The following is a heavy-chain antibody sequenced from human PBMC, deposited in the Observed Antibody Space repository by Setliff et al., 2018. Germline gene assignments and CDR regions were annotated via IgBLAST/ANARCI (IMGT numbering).Heavy chain of an antibody. CDR1: GFTFRDYS. CDR3: AKVPGIATAGQTDRYYYYYYYMDV. V-gene: IGHV3-23*01. J-gene: IGHJ6*03. Sequence: GGSLRLSCATSGFTFRDYSLTWVRQAPGKGLEWVSGIDQGSRGYYPDSMKGRFTISRDNYRNTISLQINDLRVEDTATYYCAKVPGIATAGQTDRYYYYYYYMDVWGKGTTVTVSS. CDR2: IDQGSRG. D-gene: IGHD6-13*01.